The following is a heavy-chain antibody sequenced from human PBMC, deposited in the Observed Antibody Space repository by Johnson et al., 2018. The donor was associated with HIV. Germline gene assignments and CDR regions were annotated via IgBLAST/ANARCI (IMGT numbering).Heavy chain of an antibody. J-gene: IGHJ3*02. D-gene: IGHD3-16*02. CDR1: GMTFSDLW. CDR3: STDHPTAPLFVMNAFDI. CDR2: IRSKTAGGTI. V-gene: IGHV3-15*01. Sequence: VQLVESGGGLVKPGGSLRLSCAASGMTFSDLWMNWVRQAPGKGLEWVGRIRSKTAGGTIEYAAPVKGRFTISRDDSKDTLYLQMNSLKIEDTAVYYCSTDHPTAPLFVMNAFDIWGQGTRVTVSS.